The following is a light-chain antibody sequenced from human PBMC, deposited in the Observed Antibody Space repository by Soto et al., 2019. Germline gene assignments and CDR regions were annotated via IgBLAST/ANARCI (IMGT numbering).Light chain of an antibody. CDR2: NSS. V-gene: IGKV3-20*01. Sequence: ETVLTQSPGTLSLSPGERATLSCRASQSVRSNYLAWYQQKPGQAPRLLIYNSSTRATGIPDRFSGSGSGTDFTLTISRLEPEGFALNYCQHYRDLPQTFGQGTKG. CDR1: QSVRSNY. J-gene: IGKJ1*01. CDR3: QHYRDLPQT.